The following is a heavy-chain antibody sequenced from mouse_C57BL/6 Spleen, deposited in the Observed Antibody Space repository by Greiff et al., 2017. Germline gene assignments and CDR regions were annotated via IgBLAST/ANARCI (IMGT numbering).Heavy chain of an antibody. CDR3: TTIPYDYTTAWFAY. J-gene: IGHJ3*01. CDR1: GFNIKDYY. CDR2: IDPEDGDT. D-gene: IGHD2-4*01. Sequence: EVQLQQSGAELVRPEASVKLSCTASGFNIKDYYMHWVKQRPEQGLEWIGRIDPEDGDTEYAPKFQGKATMTADTSSNTAYLQLSSLTSEDTAVYYCTTIPYDYTTAWFAYWGQGTLVTVSA. V-gene: IGHV14-1*01.